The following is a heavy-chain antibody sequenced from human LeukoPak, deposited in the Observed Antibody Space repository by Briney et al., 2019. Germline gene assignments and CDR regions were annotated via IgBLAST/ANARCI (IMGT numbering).Heavy chain of an antibody. J-gene: IGHJ6*03. V-gene: IGHV3-23*01. CDR2: ISGSGGST. CDR3: ARDQITMVRGVNYYYYMDV. CDR1: GSTFNSYA. Sequence: PGGSLRLSCAASGSTFNSYAMNWVRQAPGKGLEWVSAISGSGGSTYYADSVKGRFTISRDNSKNTLYLQMNSLRAEDTAVYYCARDQITMVRGVNYYYYMDVWGKGTTVTVSS. D-gene: IGHD3-10*01.